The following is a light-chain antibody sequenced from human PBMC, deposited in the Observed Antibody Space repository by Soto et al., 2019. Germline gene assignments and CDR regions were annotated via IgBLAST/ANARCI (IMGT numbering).Light chain of an antibody. J-gene: IGLJ3*02. Sequence: QSALTQPACVSGSPGQSITISCTGTSSDVGSYNLISWYQQHPGKAPKLMIYEGSKRPSGVSNRFSGSKSGNTASLTISGLQAEDEADYYCCSYAGSSISWVFGGGTKLTVL. CDR2: EGS. CDR1: SSDVGSYNL. CDR3: CSYAGSSISWV. V-gene: IGLV2-23*01.